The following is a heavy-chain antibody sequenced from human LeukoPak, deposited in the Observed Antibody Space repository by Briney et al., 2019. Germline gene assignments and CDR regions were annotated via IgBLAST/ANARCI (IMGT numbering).Heavy chain of an antibody. CDR3: ARDGYSYGAPDY. CDR1: GASISSHY. J-gene: IGHJ4*02. D-gene: IGHD5-18*01. Sequence: SETLSLTCSVSGASISSHYWSWIRQPPGKGLEWIGYIYYSVRTNYNPSLKSRVTISVDTSKNQFSLKLSSVTAADTAVYYCARDGYSYGAPDYWGQGTLVTVSS. CDR2: IYYSVRT. V-gene: IGHV4-59*11.